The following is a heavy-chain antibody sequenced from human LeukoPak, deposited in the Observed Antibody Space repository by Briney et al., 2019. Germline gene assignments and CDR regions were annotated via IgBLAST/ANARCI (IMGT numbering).Heavy chain of an antibody. D-gene: IGHD6-6*01. J-gene: IGHJ4*02. CDR2: IYHSRST. CDR1: GGSISSSNW. Sequence: PSETLSLTCAVSGGSISSSNWWSWVRRPPGQGLEWIGEIYHSRSTNYNPSLKSRVTISVDKSKNQFSLKLSSVTAADTAVYYCARRGAARYYFDYWGQGTLVTVSS. CDR3: ARRGAARYYFDY. V-gene: IGHV4-4*02.